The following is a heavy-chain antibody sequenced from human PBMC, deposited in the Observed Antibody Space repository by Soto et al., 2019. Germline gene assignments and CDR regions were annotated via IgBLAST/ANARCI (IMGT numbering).Heavy chain of an antibody. V-gene: IGHV4-39*01. CDR1: GGSISSSSYY. CDR3: AIGFSSSIAYYYYYYGMDV. Sequence: SETLSLTCTVSGGSISSSSYYWGWIRQPPGKGLEWIGSIYYSGSTYYNPSLKSRVTISVDTSKNQFSLKLSSVTAADTAVYYCAIGFSSSIAYYYYYYGMDVWGQGTTVTVSS. J-gene: IGHJ6*02. CDR2: IYYSGST.